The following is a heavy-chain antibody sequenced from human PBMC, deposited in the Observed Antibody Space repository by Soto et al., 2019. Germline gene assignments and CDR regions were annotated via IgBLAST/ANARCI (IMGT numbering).Heavy chain of an antibody. V-gene: IGHV3-21*01. CDR3: ASERYFSAFDI. Sequence: EVQLVESGGGLVKPGWSLRLSCAASGFTFSSYSMNWVRQAPGKGLEWVSSISSSSSYIYYADSVKGRFTISRDNAKNSLYLQMNSLRAEDTAVYYCASERYFSAFDIWGQGTMVTVSS. CDR2: ISSSSSYI. J-gene: IGHJ3*02. D-gene: IGHD3-9*01. CDR1: GFTFSSYS.